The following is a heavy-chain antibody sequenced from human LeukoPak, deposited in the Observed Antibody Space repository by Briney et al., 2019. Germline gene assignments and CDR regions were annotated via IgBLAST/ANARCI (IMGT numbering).Heavy chain of an antibody. CDR2: IDTNTGNP. CDR3: ARDPNNMPRYYGSGHFDY. V-gene: IGHV7-4-1*02. Sequence: ASVKVSCKASGYSFTSYAIHWVRQAPGQGLEWLAWIDTNTGNPTYAQDFRGRFVLSLDKSVSTAYLQISSLKTEDTGVYYCARDPNNMPRYYGSGHFDYWGQGTLVTVSS. D-gene: IGHD3-22*01. CDR1: GYSFTSYA. J-gene: IGHJ4*02.